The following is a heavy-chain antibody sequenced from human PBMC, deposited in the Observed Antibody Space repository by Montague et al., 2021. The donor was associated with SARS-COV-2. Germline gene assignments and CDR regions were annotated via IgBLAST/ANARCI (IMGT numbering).Heavy chain of an antibody. CDR1: DGSVISTYPH. J-gene: IGHJ6*02. CDR2: LFHIDTA. V-gene: IGHV4-61*01. CDR3: ARDITLGMDV. Sequence: SETLSLTCTVSDGSVISTYPHWHWVRQSPGRGLEWIGGYLFHIDTADYNASLRSRVTISVDTSKNQFSLKLTSVTAADTALYYCARDITLGMDVWGRGTTVTVSS.